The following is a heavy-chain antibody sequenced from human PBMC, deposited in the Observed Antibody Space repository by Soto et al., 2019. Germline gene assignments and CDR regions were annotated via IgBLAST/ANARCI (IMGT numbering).Heavy chain of an antibody. D-gene: IGHD2-21*02. CDR2: ISTDKGNT. CDR1: GYSFTTYG. V-gene: IGHV1-18*01. J-gene: IGHJ4*02. CDR3: ARDRDWNLDY. Sequence: ASVKVSCKASGYSFTTYGMTWVRQAPGQGLEWMGWISTDKGNTKYAQNFQSRATLTTDTSTSTAYMELRSLRSDDTAVYYCARDRDWNLDYWGQGTLVTVS.